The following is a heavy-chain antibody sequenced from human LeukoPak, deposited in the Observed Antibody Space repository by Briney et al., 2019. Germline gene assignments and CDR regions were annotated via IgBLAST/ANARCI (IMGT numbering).Heavy chain of an antibody. Sequence: GASVKVSCKASGYTFSDYFMHWVRQAPGQGLEWMGWINANNGGTIYAQKFQGRVTMTRDTSISTAYMDLSRLRSDDTAVYYCARDGTGVDSWGQGTLVTVSS. J-gene: IGHJ4*02. V-gene: IGHV1-2*02. CDR1: GYTFSDYF. CDR3: ARDGTGVDS. D-gene: IGHD1/OR15-1a*01. CDR2: INANNGGT.